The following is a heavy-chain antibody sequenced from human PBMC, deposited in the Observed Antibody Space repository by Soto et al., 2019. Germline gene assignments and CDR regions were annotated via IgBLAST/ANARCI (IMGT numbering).Heavy chain of an antibody. CDR1: GGSISSYY. V-gene: IGHV4-59*01. CDR2: IYYSGST. J-gene: IGHJ6*02. D-gene: IGHD3-3*01. Sequence: SETLSLTCTVSGGSISSYYWSWIRQPPGKGLEWIGYIYYSGSTNYNPSLKSRVTISVDTSKKQFSLKLSSVTAADTSVYYCARMLDFSTCYSVVRGPSYYYYGMDVWGQGTTVTVSS. CDR3: ARMLDFSTCYSVVRGPSYYYYGMDV.